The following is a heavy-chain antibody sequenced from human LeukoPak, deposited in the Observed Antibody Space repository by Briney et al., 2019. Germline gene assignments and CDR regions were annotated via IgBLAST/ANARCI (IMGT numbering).Heavy chain of an antibody. V-gene: IGHV4-34*01. CDR2: VNHGGST. CDR1: GASFSGYY. J-gene: IGHJ4*02. CDR3: ARDYVGVAGTFDY. Sequence: SETLSLTCAVYGASFSGYYWSWIRQPPGKGLEWIGEVNHGGSTNYNPSLKSRVTISIDTSKNQFSLKLSSVTAADTAVYYCARDYVGVAGTFDYWGQGTLVTVSS. D-gene: IGHD6-19*01.